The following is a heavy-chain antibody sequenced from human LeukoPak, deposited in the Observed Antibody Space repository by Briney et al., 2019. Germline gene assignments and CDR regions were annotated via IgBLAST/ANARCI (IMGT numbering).Heavy chain of an antibody. CDR2: ISGSGGST. Sequence: GESLRLSCAASRFTFSNYAMSWVRQAPGKGLEWVSVISGSGGSTNFADSVEGRFTSSRDKSKNTLYLQMHSLRVEDTAVYYCAKGRLGYSYGAFDHWGQGTLVTVSS. V-gene: IGHV3-23*01. CDR1: RFTFSNYA. CDR3: AKGRLGYSYGAFDH. J-gene: IGHJ4*02. D-gene: IGHD5-18*01.